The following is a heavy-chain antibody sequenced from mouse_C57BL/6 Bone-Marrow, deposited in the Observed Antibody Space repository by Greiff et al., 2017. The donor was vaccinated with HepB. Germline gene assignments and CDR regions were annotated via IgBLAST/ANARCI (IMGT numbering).Heavy chain of an antibody. CDR1: GYTFTSYG. V-gene: IGHV1-81*01. J-gene: IGHJ4*01. CDR2: IYPRSGNT. D-gene: IGHD1-1*01. Sequence: VQLQHSGAELARPGASVKLSCKASGYTFTSYGISWVKQRTGQGLEWIGEIYPRSGNTYYNEEFKGKATLTADKSSSTAYMELRSLTSEDSAVYFCARRDSPYGSSLYYAMDYWGQGTSVTVSS. CDR3: ARRDSPYGSSLYYAMDY.